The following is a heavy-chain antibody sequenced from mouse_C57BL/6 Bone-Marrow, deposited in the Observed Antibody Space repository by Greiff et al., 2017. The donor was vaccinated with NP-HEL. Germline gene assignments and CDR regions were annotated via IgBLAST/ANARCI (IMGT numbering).Heavy chain of an antibody. CDR1: GFTFSSYA. V-gene: IGHV5-4*01. J-gene: IGHJ3*01. D-gene: IGHD1-1*01. Sequence: EVQGVESGGGLVKPGGSLKLSCAASGFTFSSYAMSWVRQTPEKRLEWVATISDGGSYTYYPDNVKGRFTISRDTAKNNLYLQMSHLKSEETAMYYCARDGYYYGSWFAYWGQGTLVTVSA. CDR2: ISDGGSYT. CDR3: ARDGYYYGSWFAY.